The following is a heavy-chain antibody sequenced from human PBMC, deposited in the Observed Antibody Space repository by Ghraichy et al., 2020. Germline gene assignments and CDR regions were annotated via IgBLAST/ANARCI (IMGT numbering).Heavy chain of an antibody. Sequence: SLTCAVYGGSFSGYYWSWIRQPPGKGLEWIGEINHSGSTNYNPSLKSRVTISVDTSKNQFSLKLSSVTAADTAVYYCARAYCGGDCYPIGWYFDLWGRGTLVTVSS. J-gene: IGHJ2*01. CDR2: INHSGST. CDR3: ARAYCGGDCYPIGWYFDL. V-gene: IGHV4-34*01. CDR1: GGSFSGYY. D-gene: IGHD2-21*01.